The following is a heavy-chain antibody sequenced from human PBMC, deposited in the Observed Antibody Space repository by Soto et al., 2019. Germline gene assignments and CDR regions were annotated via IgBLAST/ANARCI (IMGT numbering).Heavy chain of an antibody. J-gene: IGHJ4*02. CDR2: INAGNANT. Sequence: QVQLVQSGAEVKKPGASVKVSCKASGYTFTSYAMHWVRQAPGQRLEWMGWINAGNANTKYSQKFQGRVTITRDTSARTADVELSSRRSEDTAVYYCARAPGASIAYCVQGTL. CDR3: ARAPGASIAY. CDR1: GYTFTSYA. V-gene: IGHV1-3*01.